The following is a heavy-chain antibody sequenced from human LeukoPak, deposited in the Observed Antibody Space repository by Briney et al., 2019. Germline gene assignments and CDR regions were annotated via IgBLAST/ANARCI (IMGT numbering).Heavy chain of an antibody. Sequence: PSGTLSLTCAVSGGSITSINWWNWVRQPPGKGLEWIGYIHYSGTTNYNPSLKSRVTISIDTSKNQFSLKLSSVTAADTAVYYCAREDIVATTFDYWGQGTLVTVSS. D-gene: IGHD5-12*01. CDR3: AREDIVATTFDY. CDR2: IHYSGTT. J-gene: IGHJ4*02. V-gene: IGHV4-4*02. CDR1: GGSITSINW.